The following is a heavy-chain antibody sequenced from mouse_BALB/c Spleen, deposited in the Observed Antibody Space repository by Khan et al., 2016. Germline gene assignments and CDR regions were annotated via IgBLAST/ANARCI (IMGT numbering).Heavy chain of an antibody. CDR3: AEDDRCFAY. V-gene: IGHV5-4*02. D-gene: IGHD2-14*01. CDR1: GFTFSDYY. Sequence: EVELVESGGGLVKPGGSLKLSCAASGFTFSDYYMYWVRQTPEKRLEWVATISDGGSYTYYPDSVKGRFTISRDNAKNNLYLQMSSLKSEDTAMYYCAEDDRCFAYWGQGTLVTVSA. CDR2: ISDGGSYT. J-gene: IGHJ3*01.